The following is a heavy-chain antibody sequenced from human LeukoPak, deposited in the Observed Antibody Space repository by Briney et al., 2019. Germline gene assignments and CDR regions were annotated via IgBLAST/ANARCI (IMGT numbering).Heavy chain of an antibody. Sequence: GGSLRLSCAASGFTFSSYSMNWVRQAPGKGLEWVSYISSSSSTIYYADSVKGRFTISRDNAKNSLYLEMNSLRAEDTAVYFCARDEGSGWDYWGQGTLVTVSS. D-gene: IGHD6-19*01. J-gene: IGHJ4*02. CDR3: ARDEGSGWDY. V-gene: IGHV3-48*04. CDR2: ISSSSSTI. CDR1: GFTFSSYS.